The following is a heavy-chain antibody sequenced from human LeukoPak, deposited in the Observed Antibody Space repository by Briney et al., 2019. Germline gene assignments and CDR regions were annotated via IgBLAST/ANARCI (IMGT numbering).Heavy chain of an antibody. V-gene: IGHV3-23*01. D-gene: IGHD2-15*01. J-gene: IGHJ4*02. Sequence: GGSLSLSCAASGLTFSDYAMSWFRQAPGKGLEWVSGITSGFTPHYADSVMGRFTISRDNSENTFHLQLNSLRAEDTAVYYCAKAYSDSRVADVFLEYWGQGTLVTVSS. CDR1: GLTFSDYA. CDR3: AKAYSDSRVADVFLEY. CDR2: ITSGFTP.